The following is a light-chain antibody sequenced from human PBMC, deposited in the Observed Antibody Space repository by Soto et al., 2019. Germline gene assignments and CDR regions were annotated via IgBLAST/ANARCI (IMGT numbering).Light chain of an antibody. J-gene: IGLJ1*01. CDR3: SSYTRSSTDV. Sequence: QSALTQPASVSGSPGQSITISCTGTSSDVGGYNYVCWYRQHPGRAPKLMIYDVSNRPSGVSNRFSGSKSGNTASLTISGLQAEDEADYYCSSYTRSSTDVFGTGTKLTVL. CDR2: DVS. V-gene: IGLV2-14*01. CDR1: SSDVGGYNY.